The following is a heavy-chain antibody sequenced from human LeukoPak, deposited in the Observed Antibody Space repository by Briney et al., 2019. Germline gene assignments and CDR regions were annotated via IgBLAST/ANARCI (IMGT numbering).Heavy chain of an antibody. CDR1: GYTFTGYY. CDR2: INPSTGGT. D-gene: IGHD3-10*01. CDR3: ARVGEYGSGSYLVY. J-gene: IGHJ4*02. Sequence: ASVKVSCKASGYTFTGYYIHWVRQAPGQGLEWMGWINPSTGGTNYAQKFQGRVTMTRDTSISTAYMELSRLRSDDTAVYFCARVGEYGSGSYLVYWGQGNLVTVSS. V-gene: IGHV1-2*02.